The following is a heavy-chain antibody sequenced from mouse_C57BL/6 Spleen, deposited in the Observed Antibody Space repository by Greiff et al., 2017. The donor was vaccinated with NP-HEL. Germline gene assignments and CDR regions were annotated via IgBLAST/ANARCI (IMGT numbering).Heavy chain of an antibody. J-gene: IGHJ1*03. CDR3: TGYYGSSYGYFDV. Sequence: EVQLVESGEGLVKPGGSLKLSCAASGFTFSSYAMSWVRQTPEKRLEWVAYISSGGDYIYYADTVKGRFTISRDNARNTLYLQMSSLKSEDTAMYYCTGYYGSSYGYFDVWGTGTTVTVSS. D-gene: IGHD1-1*01. CDR1: GFTFSSYA. V-gene: IGHV5-9-1*02. CDR2: ISSGGDYI.